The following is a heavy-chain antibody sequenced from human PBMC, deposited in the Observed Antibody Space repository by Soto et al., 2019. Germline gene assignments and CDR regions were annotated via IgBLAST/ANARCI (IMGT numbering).Heavy chain of an antibody. CDR2: ITPIFGAA. D-gene: IGHD3-16*01. Sequence: QVQLVQSGAEVKKPGSSVKVSCKASGGTFSSYGISWVRQAPGQGLEWMGGITPIFGAAKYAQKFQGRVTIIADESKTCAYMELRRLRSEDTDVYYCASWMTAYYYDGSVSMYYFDYWGQGNLDNVSS. V-gene: IGHV1-69*01. CDR3: ASWMTAYYYDGSVSMYYFDY. J-gene: IGHJ4*02. CDR1: GGTFSSYG.